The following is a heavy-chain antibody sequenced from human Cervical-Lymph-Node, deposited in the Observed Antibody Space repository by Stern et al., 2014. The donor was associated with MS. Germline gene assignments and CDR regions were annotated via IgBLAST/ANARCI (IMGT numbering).Heavy chain of an antibody. CDR2: MNPNSGET. CDR1: GYTFTSYD. Sequence: VQLEESGAEVKKPGASVKVSCKASGYTFTSYDMNWVRQATGQGLEWMGWMNPNSGETGYAQKFQGRVTMTRNTSISTAYMELSSLGSEDTAVYFCASCGGSCSYYYYGMDVWGQGTTVTVSS. V-gene: IGHV1-8*01. D-gene: IGHD2-15*01. J-gene: IGHJ6*02. CDR3: ASCGGSCSYYYYGMDV.